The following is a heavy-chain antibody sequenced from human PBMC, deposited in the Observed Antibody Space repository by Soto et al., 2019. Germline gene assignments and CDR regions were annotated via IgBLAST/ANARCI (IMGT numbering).Heavy chain of an antibody. CDR2: ISGHNGKT. V-gene: IGHV1-18*01. Sequence: QVHLVQSGAEVKQPGASVKVSCNSSGYTFTTYGVAWVRQVPGQGLEWMGWISGHNGKTFYAQSFQDRVTMTTDTSTSPAYMELRSLRSDDTAVYFCARARPLEDSPLADAFDVWGQGTRVTVSS. J-gene: IGHJ3*01. D-gene: IGHD1-1*01. CDR3: ARARPLEDSPLADAFDV. CDR1: GYTFTTYG.